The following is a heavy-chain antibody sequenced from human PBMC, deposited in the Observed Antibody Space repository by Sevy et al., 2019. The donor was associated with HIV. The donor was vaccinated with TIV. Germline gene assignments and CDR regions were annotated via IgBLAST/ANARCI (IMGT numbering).Heavy chain of an antibody. CDR3: ARALHLGELSLNY. CDR2: IKEDGSEN. D-gene: IGHD3-16*02. CDR1: GFTFSNYW. J-gene: IGHJ4*02. Sequence: GGSLRLSCAASGFTFSNYWMSWVRQAPGKGLEWVANIKEDGSENYYVDSVKGRFTISRDNAKNSLYLQMNSLRAEDTAVYYCARALHLGELSLNYWGQGTLVTVSS. V-gene: IGHV3-7*04.